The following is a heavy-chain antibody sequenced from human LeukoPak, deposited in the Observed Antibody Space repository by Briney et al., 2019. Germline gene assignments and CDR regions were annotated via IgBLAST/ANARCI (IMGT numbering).Heavy chain of an antibody. D-gene: IGHD6-13*01. Sequence: PGGSLRLSCAASRFTFSTYSMNWVRQAPGKGLEWVAVISYDGSNKYYADSVKGRFTISRDNSKNTLYLQMNSLRAEDTAVYYCARRRVVAAAGTTRDYYYYYYMDVWGKGTTVTVSS. CDR3: ARRRVVAAAGTTRDYYYYYYMDV. V-gene: IGHV3-30*03. J-gene: IGHJ6*03. CDR2: ISYDGSNK. CDR1: RFTFSTYS.